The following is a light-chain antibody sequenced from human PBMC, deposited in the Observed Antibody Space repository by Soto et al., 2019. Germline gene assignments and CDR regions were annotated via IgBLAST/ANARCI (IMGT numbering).Light chain of an antibody. CDR2: SNN. Sequence: QSVLAQPPSVSGAPGQGVTISCSGSSSNIGSNTVNWYQQLPGTAPKLLIYSNNQRPSGVPDRFSGSKSGTSASLAISGLQSEDEADYYCAAWDDSLNAYVFGTGTKVTVL. CDR1: SSNIGSNT. J-gene: IGLJ1*01. V-gene: IGLV1-44*01. CDR3: AAWDDSLNAYV.